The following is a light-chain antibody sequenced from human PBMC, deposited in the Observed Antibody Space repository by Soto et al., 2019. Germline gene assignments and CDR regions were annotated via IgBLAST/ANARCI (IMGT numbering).Light chain of an antibody. CDR2: GAS. CDR1: QSVSSSY. J-gene: IGKJ1*01. CDR3: QQYGSSSKT. V-gene: IGKV3-20*01. Sequence: EIVLTQSPGTLSLSPGERATLSCRASQSVSSSYLAWYQQKPGQAPRSIIYGASSRATGSPDRVSGSGSGTDVTLTISRLEPEDFEVYECQQYGSSSKTFGQGTKVDIK.